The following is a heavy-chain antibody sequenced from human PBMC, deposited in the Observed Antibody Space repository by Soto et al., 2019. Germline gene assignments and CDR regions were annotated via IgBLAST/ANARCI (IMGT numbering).Heavy chain of an antibody. V-gene: IGHV3-23*01. CDR3: AKVCTNGVCLSY. J-gene: IGHJ4*02. Sequence: GGSLRLSCAVSGFTFSSNAMSWVRQAPGKGLEWVSLISSSGDSTYYADSVKGRFTISRDNSKNTLYLQMDSLRAEDTAVYYCAKVCTNGVCLSYWGQGTLVTVSS. D-gene: IGHD2-8*01. CDR1: GFTFSSNA. CDR2: ISSSGDST.